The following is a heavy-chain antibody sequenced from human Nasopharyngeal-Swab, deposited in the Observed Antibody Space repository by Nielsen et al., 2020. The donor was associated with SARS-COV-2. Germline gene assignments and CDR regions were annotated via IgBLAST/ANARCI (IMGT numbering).Heavy chain of an antibody. CDR2: ISSSSSTI. J-gene: IGHJ3*02. D-gene: IGHD6-6*01. CDR1: GFTFSSYS. Sequence: GESLMISCAASGFTFSSYSMNWVRQAPGKGLEWVSYISSSSSTIYYADSVKGRFTISRDNAKNSLYLQMNSLRDEDTAVYYCARDGYSSSWYAFDIWGQGTMVTVSS. V-gene: IGHV3-48*02. CDR3: ARDGYSSSWYAFDI.